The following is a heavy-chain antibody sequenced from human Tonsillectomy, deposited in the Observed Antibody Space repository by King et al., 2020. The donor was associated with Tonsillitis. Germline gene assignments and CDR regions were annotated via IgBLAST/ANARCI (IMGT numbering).Heavy chain of an antibody. CDR1: GFTFSSYG. Sequence: VQLVESGGGVVQPGRSLRLSCAASGFTFSSYGMHWVRQAPGKGLEWVAVISYDGSNKYYADSVKGRFTISRDNSKNTLYLQMNSLRAEDTAVYYCAKDYCGGECGDDYWGQGTLVTVSS. J-gene: IGHJ4*02. CDR3: AKDYCGGECGDDY. D-gene: IGHD2-21*01. CDR2: ISYDGSNK. V-gene: IGHV3-30*18.